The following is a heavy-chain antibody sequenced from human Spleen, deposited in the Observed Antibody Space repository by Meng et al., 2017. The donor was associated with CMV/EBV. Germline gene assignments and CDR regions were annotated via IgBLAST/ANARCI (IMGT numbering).Heavy chain of an antibody. CDR2: IYYRGST. V-gene: IGHV4-31*02. D-gene: IGHD6-6*01. J-gene: IGHJ4*02. CDR1: GGSISSGGYY. CDR3: ARATVEYSSSRFDC. Sequence: GGSISSGGYYWSWVRQHPGKGLEWIGYIYYRGSTYFNPSLKSRLTISLDTSKNQFSLRLTSVTAADTAIYYCARATVEYSSSRFDCWGQGTLVTVSS.